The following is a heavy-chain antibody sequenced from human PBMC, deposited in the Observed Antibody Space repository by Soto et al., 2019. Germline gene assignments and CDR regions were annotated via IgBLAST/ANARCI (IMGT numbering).Heavy chain of an antibody. CDR3: ARGRTRDLDY. J-gene: IGHJ4*02. CDR1: GYIFTSQG. CDR2: ISTYNGNP. D-gene: IGHD1-1*01. V-gene: IGHV1-18*01. Sequence: QIQLVQSGAEVKKPGASVKVSCKASGYIFTSQGISWVRQAPGQGLEGMGWISTYNGNPNYAQKPQGRVTMTTNTSTTTAFRELRSLTSDDTAVYYCARGRTRDLDYWGQGTAVIVSS.